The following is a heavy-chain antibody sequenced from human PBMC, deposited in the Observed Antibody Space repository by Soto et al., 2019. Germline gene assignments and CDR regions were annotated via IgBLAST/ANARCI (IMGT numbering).Heavy chain of an antibody. CDR1: GYTFTSYG. V-gene: IGHV1-18*01. CDR3: AREKVPLALPLGGAAVAGPPVY. D-gene: IGHD6-13*01. Sequence: ASVKVSCKASGYTFTSYGISWVRQAPGQGLEWMGWISAYNGNTNYAQKLQGRVTMTTDTSTSTAYMELRSLRSDDTAVYYCAREKVPLALPLGGAAVAGPPVYWGQGTLVTVSS. J-gene: IGHJ4*02. CDR2: ISAYNGNT.